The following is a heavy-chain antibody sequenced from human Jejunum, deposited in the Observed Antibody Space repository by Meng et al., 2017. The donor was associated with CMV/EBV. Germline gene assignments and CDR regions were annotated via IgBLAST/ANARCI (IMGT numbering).Heavy chain of an antibody. D-gene: IGHD3-10*01. V-gene: IGHV3-9*01. CDR2: ISWNSGRI. CDR3: GKGHHGSGSYYTRREYYYYGMDG. Sequence: YAMYWVRQAPGKGLEWVSGISWNSGRIGYADSVKGRFTISRDNANVYLQMNSLRPEDTALYYCGKGHHGSGSYYTRREYYYYGMDGWGQGTTVTVSS. CDR1: YA. J-gene: IGHJ6*02.